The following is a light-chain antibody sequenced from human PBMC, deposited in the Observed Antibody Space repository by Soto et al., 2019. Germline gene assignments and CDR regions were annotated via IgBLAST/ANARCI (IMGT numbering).Light chain of an antibody. Sequence: IVMTQSPATLSVSPGKRATLFCRASQSVSSYLAWYQQKHGQAPRLVIYDISNRATGIPARFSGSVSGTDFNLTISSLETEDFAVYYCQQRNYWQVTFGQGTRLEIK. J-gene: IGKJ5*01. CDR1: QSVSSY. CDR2: DIS. CDR3: QQRNYWQVT. V-gene: IGKV3D-11*02.